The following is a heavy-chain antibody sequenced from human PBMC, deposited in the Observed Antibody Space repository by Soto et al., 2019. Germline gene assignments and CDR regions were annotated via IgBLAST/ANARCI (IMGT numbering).Heavy chain of an antibody. CDR1: GYTFTSYY. D-gene: IGHD3-9*01. CDR2: INPSGGST. CDR3: ARDNYVLRYFDWSPVY. V-gene: IGHV1-46*01. Sequence: ASVKVSCKASGYTFTSYYMHWVRQAPGQGLEWMGIINPSGGSTSYAQKFQGRVTMTRDTSTSTVYMELSSLRSEDTAVYYCARDNYVLRYFDWSPVYWGQGTLVTVSS. J-gene: IGHJ4*02.